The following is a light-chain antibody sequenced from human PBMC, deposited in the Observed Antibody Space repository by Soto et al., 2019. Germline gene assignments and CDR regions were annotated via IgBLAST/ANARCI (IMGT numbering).Light chain of an antibody. CDR3: GTWDYSLSAVV. Sequence: QSVLTQPPSVSAPPGQKVTISCSGSSANIGENYVSWYQQVPGTAPKLLIYTTSKRPSEIPARFSGSKSGTSATLDITGLQPGDEADYYCGTWDYSLSAVVFGGGTKLTVL. CDR2: TTS. V-gene: IGLV1-51*02. J-gene: IGLJ2*01. CDR1: SANIGENY.